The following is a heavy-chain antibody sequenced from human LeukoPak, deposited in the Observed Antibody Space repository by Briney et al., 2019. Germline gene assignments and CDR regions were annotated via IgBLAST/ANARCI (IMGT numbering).Heavy chain of an antibody. Sequence: PSETLSLTCAVYGGSFSGYHWSWIRQPPGKGLEWIGEINHSGSTNYNPSLKSRVTISVDTSKNQFSLKLSSVTAADTAVHYCARGTKLWRPIAAAGLKPYWYFDHWGRGTLVTVSS. J-gene: IGHJ2*01. CDR1: GGSFSGYH. D-gene: IGHD6-13*01. V-gene: IGHV4-34*01. CDR3: ARGTKLWRPIAAAGLKPYWYFDH. CDR2: INHSGST.